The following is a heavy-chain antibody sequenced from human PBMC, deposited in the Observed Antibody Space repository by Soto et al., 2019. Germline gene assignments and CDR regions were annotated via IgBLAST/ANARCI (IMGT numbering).Heavy chain of an antibody. J-gene: IGHJ5*02. CDR2: SVPIFVTG. CDR1: GGTFSSDS. D-gene: IGHD2-15*01. Sequence: QVQLVQSGAEVKKPGSSVKVSCKASGGTFSSDSISWVRQAPGRGLEWVGGSVPIFVTGNYAQEFQGRDNTPPTEPTRTANMDMRSTNSGDTAMSYYTRSPPGYCSGGRSYSRWFYPWGQG. CDR3: TRSPPGYCSGGRSYSRWFYP. V-gene: IGHV1-69*05.